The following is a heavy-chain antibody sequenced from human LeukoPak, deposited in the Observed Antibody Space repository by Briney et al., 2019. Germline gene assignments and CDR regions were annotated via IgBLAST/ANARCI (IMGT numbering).Heavy chain of an antibody. CDR2: INHSGST. CDR1: GGSFSGYY. V-gene: IGHV4-34*01. D-gene: IGHD5-18*01. CDR3: ARLRGYSYGYSYYYYGMDV. Sequence: PSETLSLTCAVYGGSFSGYYWSWIRQPPGKGLEWIGEINHSGSTNYNPSLKSRVTISVDTSKNQFSLKLSSVTAADTAVYYCARLRGYSYGYSYYYYGMDVWGKGTTVTVSS. J-gene: IGHJ6*04.